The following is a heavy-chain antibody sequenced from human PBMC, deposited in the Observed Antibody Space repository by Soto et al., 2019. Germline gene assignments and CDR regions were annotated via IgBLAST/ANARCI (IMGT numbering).Heavy chain of an antibody. CDR3: ARATNYCSGGSCYSN. CDR1: GVTFSSYT. V-gene: IGHV1-69*02. J-gene: IGHJ4*02. D-gene: IGHD2-15*01. CDR2: IIPILGIA. Sequence: QVQLVQSGAEVKKPGSSVKVSCKASGVTFSSYTISWVRQVPGQGLEWMGRIIPILGIANYAQKFQGRVTITADKSTSTAYLDLSSLRSEDTAVYYCARATNYCSGGSCYSNWGQGTLVTVSS.